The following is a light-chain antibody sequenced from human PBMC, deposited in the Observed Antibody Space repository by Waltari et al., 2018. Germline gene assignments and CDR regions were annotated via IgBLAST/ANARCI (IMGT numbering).Light chain of an antibody. CDR3: YSRDTSGNRL. CDR2: GKN. Sequence: SSELTQDPAVSVALGQTVRITCQGDSLRDYYESWYQQKTGQAPRLVIFGKNNRPQGIPDRFLCSSLGNTASLTITGTQAEEEADYYCYSRDTSGNRLCGGGTKLTVL. V-gene: IGLV3-19*01. J-gene: IGLJ3*02. CDR1: SLRDYY.